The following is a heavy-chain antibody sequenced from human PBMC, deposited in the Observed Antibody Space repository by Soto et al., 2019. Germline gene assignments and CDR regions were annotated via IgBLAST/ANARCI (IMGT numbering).Heavy chain of an antibody. CDR3: ARDDVLRFLEWLSNAAYGSGSPDF. CDR1: GFTFSSYG. Sequence: QVQLVESGGGVVQPGRSLRLSCAASGFTFSSYGMHWVRQAPGKGLEWVAVIWYDGSNKYYEDSVKGRFTISRDNSKNRLYREMNSLRAEGTAVYYCARDDVLRFLEWLSNAAYGSGSPDFWGQGTLVTVSS. J-gene: IGHJ4*02. V-gene: IGHV3-33*01. CDR2: IWYDGSNK. D-gene: IGHD3-3*01.